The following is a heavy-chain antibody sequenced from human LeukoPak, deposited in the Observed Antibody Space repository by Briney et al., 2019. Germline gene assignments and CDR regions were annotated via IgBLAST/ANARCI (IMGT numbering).Heavy chain of an antibody. J-gene: IGHJ4*02. CDR3: ARDFQLLWFGEYYFDY. CDR2: IKQDGSEK. Sequence: PGGSLRLSCAASGFTFSSYWMSWVRQAPGKGLEWVANIKQDGSEKYYVDSVKGRFTISRDNAKNSLYLQMNSLRAEDTAAYYCARDFQLLWFGEYYFDYWGQGTLVTVSS. V-gene: IGHV3-7*01. D-gene: IGHD3-10*01. CDR1: GFTFSSYW.